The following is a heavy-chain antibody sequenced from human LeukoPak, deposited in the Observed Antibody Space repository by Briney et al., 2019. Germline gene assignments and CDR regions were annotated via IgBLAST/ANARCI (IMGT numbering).Heavy chain of an antibody. D-gene: IGHD4-17*01. V-gene: IGHV3-23*01. CDR2: ISGNGDSR. J-gene: IGHJ4*02. CDR1: GFTFSSYG. Sequence: GGSLRLSCATSGFTFSSYGMHWVRQAPGKGLDWVSVISGNGDSRYYTDSVKGRFTISRDNSKSTLYLQMNGLRAEDTAVYYRAAHPTVSTTPDYWGQGTLVTVSS. CDR3: AAHPTVSTTPDY.